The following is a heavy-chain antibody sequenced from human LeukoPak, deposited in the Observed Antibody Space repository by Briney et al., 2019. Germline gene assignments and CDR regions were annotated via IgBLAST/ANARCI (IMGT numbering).Heavy chain of an antibody. CDR2: IYYSGST. Sequence: PSETLSLTCTVSGGSISSSSYYWGWIRQPPGKGLEWIGSIYYSGSTYYNPSLKSRVTISVDTSKNQFSLKLSSVTAADTAVYYCARGLQGFWGQGTLVTVSS. CDR1: GGSISSSSYY. V-gene: IGHV4-39*07. CDR3: ARGLQGF. J-gene: IGHJ4*02.